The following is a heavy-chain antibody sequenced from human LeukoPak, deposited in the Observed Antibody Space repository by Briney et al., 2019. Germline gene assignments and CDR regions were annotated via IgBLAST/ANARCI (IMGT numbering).Heavy chain of an antibody. V-gene: IGHV4-34*01. CDR3: ARAPSKGRHSSALGY. J-gene: IGHJ4*02. CDR2: INHSGST. D-gene: IGHD6-19*01. Sequence: KPSETLSLTCAVYGGSFSGYYWSWIRQPPGKGLEWIGEINHSGSTNYNPSLKSRVTISVDTSKNQFSLKLSSVTAADTAVYYCARAPSKGRHSSALGYWGQGTLVTVSS. CDR1: GGSFSGYY.